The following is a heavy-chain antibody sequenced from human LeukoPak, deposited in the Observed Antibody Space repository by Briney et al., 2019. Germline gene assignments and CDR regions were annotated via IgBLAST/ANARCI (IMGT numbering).Heavy chain of an antibody. CDR1: GFTFSNYE. V-gene: IGHV3-48*03. Sequence: GGSLRLSCAASGFTFSNYEMNWVRQAPGKGLEWVSYISSSGTLMFYSDSVKGRFTISRDNASVSLQMNSLGAEDTALYYCARSITDYGDYDSPFFDYWGQGTLVTVSS. J-gene: IGHJ4*02. D-gene: IGHD4-17*01. CDR2: ISSSGTLM. CDR3: ARSITDYGDYDSPFFDY.